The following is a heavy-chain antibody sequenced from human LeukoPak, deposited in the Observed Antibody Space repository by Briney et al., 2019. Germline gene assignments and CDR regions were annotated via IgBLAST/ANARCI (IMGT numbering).Heavy chain of an antibody. V-gene: IGHV1-8*03. CDR1: GYTFTTYD. CDR3: ARVAGSIDY. D-gene: IGHD6-19*01. CDR2: TNPNSGHT. Sequence: ASVKVSCKASGYTFTTYDINWVRQATGQGLEWMGWTNPNSGHTGYAQKFQGRLTITRDTSISTAYMELSSLRSEDTAVYYCARVAGSIDYWGQGTPVTVSS. J-gene: IGHJ4*02.